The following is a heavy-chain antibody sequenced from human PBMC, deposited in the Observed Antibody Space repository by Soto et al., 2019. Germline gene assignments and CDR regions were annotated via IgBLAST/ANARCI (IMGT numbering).Heavy chain of an antibody. D-gene: IGHD3-16*01. CDR2: MYYNGNI. J-gene: IGHJ5*02. V-gene: IGHV4-59*01. CDR1: GGSISNYY. Sequence: SETLSLTCTVSGGSISNYYWTWVRQSPEKGLEWIGYMYYNGNINYNPSLKSRVTISIDTSKNQFSLTLKSVTAADTAVYYCASGGNWFDPWGQGVLVTVSS. CDR3: ASGGNWFDP.